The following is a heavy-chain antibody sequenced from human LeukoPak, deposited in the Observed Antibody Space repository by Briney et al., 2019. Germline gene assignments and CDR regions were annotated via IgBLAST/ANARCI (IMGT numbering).Heavy chain of an antibody. V-gene: IGHV1-2*02. Sequence: ASVKVSCKASGYTFTGYYTHWVRQAPGQGLEWMGWINPNSGGTNYAQKFQGRVTMTRDTSISTAYMELSRLRSDDTAVYYCARDSGGSTVTTRSRFDPWGQGTLVTVSS. CDR1: GYTFTGYY. CDR2: INPNSGGT. J-gene: IGHJ5*02. CDR3: ARDSGGSTVTTRSRFDP. D-gene: IGHD4-17*01.